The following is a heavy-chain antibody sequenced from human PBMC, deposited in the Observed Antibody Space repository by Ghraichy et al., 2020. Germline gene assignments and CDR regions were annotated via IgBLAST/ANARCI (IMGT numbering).Heavy chain of an antibody. V-gene: IGHV4-34*01. J-gene: IGHJ6*02. CDR2: INHSGST. CDR1: GGSFSGYY. Sequence: SETLSLTCAVYGGSFSGYYSSWIRQPPGKGLEWIGEINHSGSTNYNPSLKSRVTISVDTSKNQFSLKLSSVTAADTAVYYCARGAEIAAAGTRYYGMDVWGQGTTVTVSS. D-gene: IGHD6-13*01. CDR3: ARGAEIAAAGTRYYGMDV.